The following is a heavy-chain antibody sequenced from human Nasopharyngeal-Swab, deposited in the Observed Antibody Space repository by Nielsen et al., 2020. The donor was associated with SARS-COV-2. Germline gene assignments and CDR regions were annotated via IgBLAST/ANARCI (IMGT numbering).Heavy chain of an antibody. CDR3: ARVGRTSGYWEIGAFDI. V-gene: IGHV1-18*04. CDR2: ISPSPYSGDP. J-gene: IGHJ3*02. CDR1: GYSFTNYG. D-gene: IGHD3-22*01. Sequence: ASVKVSCKASGYSFTNYGITWVRQAPGQGLEWRGWISPSPYSGDPNYAQKIQGRVTVTTDTSTSTAYMELRSLRSDDTAVYYCARVGRTSGYWEIGAFDIWGQGTMVTVSS.